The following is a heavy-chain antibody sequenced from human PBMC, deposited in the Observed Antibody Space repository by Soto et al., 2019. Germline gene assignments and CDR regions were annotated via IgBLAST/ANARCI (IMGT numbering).Heavy chain of an antibody. J-gene: IGHJ4*02. Sequence: QLQLQESGPGLVKPSETLSLTCTVSGGSISSSSYYWGWIRQPPGKGLEWIGSIYYSGSTYYNPSLKSRVTISVDTSKNQFSLKLSSVTAADTAVYYCASGDKLLWFGECNYWGQGTLVTVSS. V-gene: IGHV4-39*01. D-gene: IGHD3-10*01. CDR2: IYYSGST. CDR3: ASGDKLLWFGECNY. CDR1: GGSISSSSYY.